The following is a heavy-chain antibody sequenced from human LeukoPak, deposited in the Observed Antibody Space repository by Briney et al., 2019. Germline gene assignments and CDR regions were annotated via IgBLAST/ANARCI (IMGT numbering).Heavy chain of an antibody. CDR2: INHSGST. V-gene: IGHV4-34*01. J-gene: IGHJ4*02. CDR3: ARGPSSFGVVMGYFDY. Sequence: SETLSLTCAVYGGSFSVYYWSWIRQPPGKGLEWIGEINHSGSTNYNPSLKSRVTISVDTSKNQFSLKLSSVTAADTAVYYCARGPSSFGVVMGYFDYWGQGTLVTVSS. D-gene: IGHD3-3*01. CDR1: GGSFSVYY.